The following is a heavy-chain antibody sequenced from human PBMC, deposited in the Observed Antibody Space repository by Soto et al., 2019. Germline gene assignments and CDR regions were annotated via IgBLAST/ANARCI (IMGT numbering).Heavy chain of an antibody. D-gene: IGHD3-22*01. CDR3: AGDPSDRSYYYDSSGYPPLFDY. V-gene: IGHV1-3*01. Sequence: ASVKVSCKASGYTFISYAIHWVRQAPGQRLEWMGWINGGNGDTKYSQSFQGRVTFTRDTSASTTYMDLSSLRSEDTAVYYCAGDPSDRSYYYDSSGYPPLFDYWG. CDR2: INGGNGDT. CDR1: GYTFISYA. J-gene: IGHJ4*01.